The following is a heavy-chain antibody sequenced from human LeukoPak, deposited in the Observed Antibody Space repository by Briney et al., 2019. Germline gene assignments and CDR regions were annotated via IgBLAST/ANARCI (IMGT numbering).Heavy chain of an antibody. CDR1: GGSFSGYY. Sequence: SETLSLTCAVYGGSFSGYYWGWIRQPPGKGLEWIGEINHSGSTNYNPSLKSRVTISVDTSKNQFSLKLSSVTAADTAVYYCARLRITMIVGGRWNWFDPWGQGTLVTVSS. J-gene: IGHJ5*02. D-gene: IGHD3-22*01. CDR3: ARLRITMIVGGRWNWFDP. CDR2: INHSGST. V-gene: IGHV4-34*01.